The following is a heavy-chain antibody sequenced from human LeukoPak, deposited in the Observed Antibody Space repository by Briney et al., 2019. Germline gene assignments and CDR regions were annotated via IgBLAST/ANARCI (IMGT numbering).Heavy chain of an antibody. CDR3: ARTFDVAAAGPFDI. CDR2: INTGNDNT. Sequence: GASVKVSCKASGYTFTSYTMHWVRQAPGQRLEWMGWINTGNDNTKYSQKFQGRVTNTSDTSTSTAYMELRSLRSDDTAVYYCARTFDVAAAGPFDIWGQGTMVTVSS. V-gene: IGHV1-3*04. D-gene: IGHD6-13*01. CDR1: GYTFTSYT. J-gene: IGHJ3*02.